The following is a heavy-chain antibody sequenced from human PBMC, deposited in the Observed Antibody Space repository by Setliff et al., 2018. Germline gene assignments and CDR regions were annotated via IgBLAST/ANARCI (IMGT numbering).Heavy chain of an antibody. CDR2: IGASGDRT. CDR1: TFTFSKYA. V-gene: IGHV3-23*01. CDR3: AKDPNGDFVGAFDS. Sequence: LRLSCVASTFTFSKYAITWVRQAPGKGLEWVSSIGASGDRTYYADSVKGRFTISRDNSKNTIYLQINSLRAEDTAKYYCAKDPNGDFVGAFDSWGRGTLVTVSS. D-gene: IGHD2-21*02. J-gene: IGHJ5*01.